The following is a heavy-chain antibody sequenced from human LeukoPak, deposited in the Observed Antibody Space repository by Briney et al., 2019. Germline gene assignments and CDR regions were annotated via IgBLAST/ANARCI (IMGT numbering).Heavy chain of an antibody. CDR2: ISYDGSNK. Sequence: GGSLRLSCAASGFTFSSYAMHWVRQAPGKGLEWVAVISYDGSNKYYADSVEGRFTISRDNSKNTLYLQMNSLRAEDTAVYYCAKAARSSSRDFDYWGQGTLVTVSS. D-gene: IGHD6-6*01. V-gene: IGHV3-30*04. CDR3: AKAARSSSRDFDY. J-gene: IGHJ4*02. CDR1: GFTFSSYA.